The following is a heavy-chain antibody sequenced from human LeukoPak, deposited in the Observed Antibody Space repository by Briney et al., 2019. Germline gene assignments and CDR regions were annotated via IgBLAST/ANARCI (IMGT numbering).Heavy chain of an antibody. CDR2: ISSSSSYI. J-gene: IGHJ6*03. Sequence: GGSLRLSCAASGFTFSSYRMNWVRQAPGKGLEWVSSISSSSSYIYYADSVKGRFTISRDNAKNSLYLQMNSLRAEDTAVYYCARGVPKTSYYYYYMDVWGKGTTVTVSS. CDR1: GFTFSSYR. CDR3: ARGVPKTSYYYYYMDV. D-gene: IGHD4-11*01. V-gene: IGHV3-21*01.